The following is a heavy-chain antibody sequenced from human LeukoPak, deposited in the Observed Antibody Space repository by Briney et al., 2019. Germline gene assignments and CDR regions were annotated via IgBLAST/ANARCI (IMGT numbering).Heavy chain of an antibody. CDR3: ARHLDSRGRYFDY. CDR1: GGSISSGSHY. CDR2: MLYSGNT. J-gene: IGHJ4*02. V-gene: IGHV4-39*01. D-gene: IGHD3-22*01. Sequence: PSETLSLTCIVSGGSISSGSHYWAWVRQPPGKGLEWIASMLYSGNTYYNPSLKSRVTISVDTSKNQFFLRLSSVTAADTTVYYCARHLDSRGRYFDYWGRGTLVTVSS.